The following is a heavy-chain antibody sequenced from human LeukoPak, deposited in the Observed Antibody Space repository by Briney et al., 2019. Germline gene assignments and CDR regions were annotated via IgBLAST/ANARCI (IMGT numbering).Heavy chain of an antibody. V-gene: IGHV4-59*11. CDR3: ARLLDNDSSGYPDTFDM. CDR1: GGSISSHY. D-gene: IGHD3-22*01. Sequence: KASETLSLTCTVSGGSISSHYWSWIRQPPGKGLEWIGFVYYSGTTNYNPSLRGRVTMSVDTSRNHFSLKLTSVTAADTALYYCARLLDNDSSGYPDTFDMWGHGTMVTISS. CDR2: VYYSGTT. J-gene: IGHJ3*02.